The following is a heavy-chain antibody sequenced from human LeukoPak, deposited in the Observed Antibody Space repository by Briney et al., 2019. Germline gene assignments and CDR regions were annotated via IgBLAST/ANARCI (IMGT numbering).Heavy chain of an antibody. D-gene: IGHD3-9*01. CDR1: GYTVTEVA. V-gene: IGHV1-24*01. CDR3: ARGSRPVYNLLTGKRYFDY. J-gene: IGHJ4*02. Sequence: ASVKVSCKVSGYTVTEVAIHWVRQTAEGLGWMGGFHPKDADMIYAQKFQGRVTMTQDTSTDTVYMELSSLRSEDTAVYYCARGSRPVYNLLTGKRYFDYWGQGTLLTVSS. CDR2: FHPKDADM.